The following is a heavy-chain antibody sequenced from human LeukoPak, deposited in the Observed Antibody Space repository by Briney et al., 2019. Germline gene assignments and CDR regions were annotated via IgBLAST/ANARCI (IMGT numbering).Heavy chain of an antibody. CDR1: SGSIRSSSYY. Sequence: PSETLSLTCTVSSGSIRSSSYYWGWIRQPPGKGLEWIGSIFYSGSTYYNPPLKSRVTMSVDTSKNQFSLKLSSVTAADTAVYYCARGYSMDVWGKGTTVTVSS. CDR2: IFYSGST. V-gene: IGHV4-39*01. J-gene: IGHJ6*03. D-gene: IGHD3-22*01. CDR3: ARGYSMDV.